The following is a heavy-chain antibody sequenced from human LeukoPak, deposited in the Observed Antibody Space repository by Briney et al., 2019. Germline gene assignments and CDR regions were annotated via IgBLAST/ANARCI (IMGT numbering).Heavy chain of an antibody. Sequence: SETLSLTCSVSGGSISSSSYYWGWIRQPPGKVLEWIGSIYYSGSTYYNPSLKSRVTISVDTSKNQFSLKLSSVTAADTAVYYCARSTHRSGDCFDPWGQGTLVTVSS. CDR2: IYYSGST. CDR1: GGSISSSSYY. V-gene: IGHV4-39*07. J-gene: IGHJ5*02. CDR3: ARSTHRSGDCFDP. D-gene: IGHD3-10*01.